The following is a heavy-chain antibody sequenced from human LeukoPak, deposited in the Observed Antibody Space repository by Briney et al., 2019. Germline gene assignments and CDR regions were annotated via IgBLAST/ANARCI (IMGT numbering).Heavy chain of an antibody. CDR1: GGTFSNYA. CDR3: ARDGAYDSSGYYYEP. V-gene: IGHV1-69*04. CDR2: IIPILGIA. D-gene: IGHD3-22*01. Sequence: ASVKVSCKASGGTFSNYAISWVRQAPGQGLEWMGRIIPILGIANYAQKFQGRVTITADKSTSTAYMELSSLRSEDTAVYYCARDGAYDSSGYYYEPWGQGTLVTVSS. J-gene: IGHJ5*02.